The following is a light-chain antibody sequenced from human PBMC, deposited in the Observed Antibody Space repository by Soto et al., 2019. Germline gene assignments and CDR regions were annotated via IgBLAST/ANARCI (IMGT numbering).Light chain of an antibody. CDR1: QSISSY. CDR2: AAS. CDR3: HQSYSTLPLT. V-gene: IGKV1-39*01. Sequence: DIQMTQSPSSLSASVGDRVTITCRASQSISSYLNWYQQKPGKAPKLLIYAASILQSGVPSRFSGSGSGTDFSLTISSLQPEDFATYYCHQSYSTLPLTFGGGTKVEIK. J-gene: IGKJ4*01.